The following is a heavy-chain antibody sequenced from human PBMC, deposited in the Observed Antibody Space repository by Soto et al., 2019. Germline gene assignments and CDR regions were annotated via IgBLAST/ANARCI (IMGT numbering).Heavy chain of an antibody. Sequence: PGESLKISCKGSGYSFTSYWIGWLRQMPGKGLEWMGIIYPGDSDTRYSPSFQGQVTISADKSISTAYLQWSSLKASDSAMYYCARLTLAQDSSGCHIFSYWGLRTLVTGSS. CDR3: ARLTLAQDSSGCHIFSY. V-gene: IGHV5-51*01. D-gene: IGHD3-22*01. CDR1: GYSFTSYW. J-gene: IGHJ4*02. CDR2: IYPGDSDT.